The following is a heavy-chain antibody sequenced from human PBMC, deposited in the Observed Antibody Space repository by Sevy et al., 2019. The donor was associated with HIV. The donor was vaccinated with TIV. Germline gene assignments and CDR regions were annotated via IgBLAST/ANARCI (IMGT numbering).Heavy chain of an antibody. Sequence: GGSLRLSCAASGLTFSSHAMHWVRQAPGKGLESVAVISYDGNMRYYGDSVKGRFTISRDDSKNTLYLQMNSLRAEDTALYYCARDFGYESSGYLPFFDPRGQGTLVTVSS. CDR1: GLTFSSHA. CDR2: ISYDGNMR. V-gene: IGHV3-30-3*01. D-gene: IGHD3-22*01. CDR3: ARDFGYESSGYLPFFDP. J-gene: IGHJ5*02.